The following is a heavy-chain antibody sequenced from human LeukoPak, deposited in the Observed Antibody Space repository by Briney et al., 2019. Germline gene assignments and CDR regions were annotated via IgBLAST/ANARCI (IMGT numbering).Heavy chain of an antibody. D-gene: IGHD5-24*01. CDR2: ISFDGSNK. J-gene: IGHJ4*02. CDR3: ARDLRWLLTFDH. CDR1: KFSFSDYA. Sequence: GGSLRLSCAASKFSFSDYAMHWVRQAPGKGLEWVAIISFDGSNKNYADSVKGRFTISRDNSRNTLYLQMNSLTPEDTAVYFCARDLRWLLTFDHWGQGSLVSVPS. V-gene: IGHV3-30-3*01.